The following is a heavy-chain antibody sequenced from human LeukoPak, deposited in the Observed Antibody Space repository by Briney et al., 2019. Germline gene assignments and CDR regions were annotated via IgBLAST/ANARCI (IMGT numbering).Heavy chain of an antibody. CDR1: GFTFSDYF. Sequence: PGGSLRLSRAASGFTFSDYFMSWIRQAPGKGLEWVSYISSRGTTIYYADSVKGRFTVSRDNAKNSLYLHMNSLRAEDTAVYYCGRAKEDYSGYGTYEQYYYFYMDVWGKGTPVTVSS. D-gene: IGHD5-12*01. CDR2: ISSRGTTI. CDR3: GRAKEDYSGYGTYEQYYYFYMDV. J-gene: IGHJ6*03. V-gene: IGHV3-11*01.